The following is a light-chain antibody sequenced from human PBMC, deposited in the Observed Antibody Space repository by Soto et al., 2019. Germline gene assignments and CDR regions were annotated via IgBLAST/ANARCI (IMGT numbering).Light chain of an antibody. V-gene: IGLV2-14*01. CDR3: SSYTSSTLRV. Sequence: QSALTQPASVSGSPGQSITISCTGTSNDVGGYNYVSWYQQHPGKAPKLMIYEVSNRPSGVSNRFSGSKSGNTASLTISGLQAEDEADYYCSSYTSSTLRVFGTGTKVTVL. J-gene: IGLJ1*01. CDR1: SNDVGGYNY. CDR2: EVS.